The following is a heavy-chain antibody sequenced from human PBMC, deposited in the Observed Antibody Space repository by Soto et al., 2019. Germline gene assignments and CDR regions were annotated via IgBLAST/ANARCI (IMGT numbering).Heavy chain of an antibody. CDR3: ARDELERRGGLAY. J-gene: IGHJ4*02. D-gene: IGHD1-1*01. CDR2: IIPICGTT. Sequence: QVQLVQSGAEVKKPGSSVKVSCKASGGTFSSNAISWVRQAPGQGLEWMGGIIPICGTTNYAQNFQGRVTITADDSTSTASMELSSLRAEDTAVYYGARDELERRGGLAYWGQGTLVTVSS. V-gene: IGHV1-69*01. CDR1: GGTFSSNA.